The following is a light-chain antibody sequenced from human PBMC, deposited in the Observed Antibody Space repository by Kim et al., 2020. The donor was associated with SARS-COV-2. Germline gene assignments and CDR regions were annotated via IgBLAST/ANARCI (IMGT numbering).Light chain of an antibody. CDR3: QQYGSSPPET. CDR1: QSVSSNS. Sequence: EIVLTQPPGTLSLSPGERATLSCRASQSVSSNSLAWYQQKPGQAPRLLIYGASSRATGIPDRFSGSGSGTDFTLTISRLEPEDFAVYYCQQYGSSPPETFGQGTKVDIK. CDR2: GAS. V-gene: IGKV3-20*01. J-gene: IGKJ1*01.